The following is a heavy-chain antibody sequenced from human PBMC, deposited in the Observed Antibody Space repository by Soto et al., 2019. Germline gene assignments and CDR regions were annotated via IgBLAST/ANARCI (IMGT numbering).Heavy chain of an antibody. J-gene: IGHJ4*02. CDR1: GGSISSGGYS. D-gene: IGHD1-26*01. V-gene: IGHV4-30-2*01. CDR2: IYHSGST. Sequence: QLQLQESGSGLVKPSQTLSLTCAVSGGSISSGGYSWSWIRQPPGKGLEWIGYIYHSGSTYYNPSLKSRVTISVDRSKNQCSLKLSSVTASATAVYYCSRTRYSGSYFDYWGQGTLVTVSS. CDR3: SRTRYSGSYFDY.